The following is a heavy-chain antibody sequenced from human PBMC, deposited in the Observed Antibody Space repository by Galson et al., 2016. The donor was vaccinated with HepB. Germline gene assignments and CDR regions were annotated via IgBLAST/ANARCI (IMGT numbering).Heavy chain of an antibody. D-gene: IGHD2-21*01. CDR3: ARDPQHVVEEGFDY. CDR1: GDSASSHSAV. J-gene: IGHJ4*02. Sequence: CAISGDSASSHSAVWNWIRQSPSRGLEWLGRTYYRSRWYNDYATSVKGRITINGDTSKNQFSLQLTSVTPEDTAMYFCARDPQHVVEEGFDYWGQGTLVTVSS. V-gene: IGHV6-1*01. CDR2: TYYRSRWYN.